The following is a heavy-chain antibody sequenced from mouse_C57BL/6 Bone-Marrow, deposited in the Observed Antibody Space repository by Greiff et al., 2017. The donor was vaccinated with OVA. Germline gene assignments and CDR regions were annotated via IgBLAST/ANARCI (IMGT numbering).Heavy chain of an antibody. J-gene: IGHJ4*01. CDR2: IWSGGST. D-gene: IGHD2-2*01. CDR1: GFSLTSYG. CDR3: ASYGYYDAMDY. V-gene: IGHV2-2*01. Sequence: VKVVESGPGLVQPSQSLSITCTVSGFSLTSYGVHWVRQSPGKGLEWLGVIWSGGSTDYNAAFISRLSISKDNSKSQVFFKMNSLQADDTAIYYCASYGYYDAMDYWGQGTSVTVSS.